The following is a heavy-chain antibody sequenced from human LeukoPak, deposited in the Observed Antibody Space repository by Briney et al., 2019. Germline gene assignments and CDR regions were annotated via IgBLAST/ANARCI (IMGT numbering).Heavy chain of an antibody. CDR2: IIPIFGTA. V-gene: IGHV1-69*13. Sequence: ASVKVSCKASGGTFSSYAISWVRQAPGQGLEWMGGIIPIFGTANYAQKFQGRATITADESTSTAYMELSSLRSEDTAVYYCAREGYCSGGSCYREGLGPWGQGTLVTVSS. CDR1: GGTFSSYA. CDR3: AREGYCSGGSCYREGLGP. D-gene: IGHD2-15*01. J-gene: IGHJ5*02.